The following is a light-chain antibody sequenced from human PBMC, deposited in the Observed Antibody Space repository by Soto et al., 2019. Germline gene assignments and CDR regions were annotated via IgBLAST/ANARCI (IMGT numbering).Light chain of an antibody. CDR2: GAS. Sequence: EIVLTQSPGTRSLSPMEVASLCCMASQSVSSNYLAWYQQKPGQAPRLLIYGASSRATGIPDRFSGSGSGTGFTLTISRLEPEDFAVYYCQQYGSSRGITFGQGTRLEIK. CDR1: QSVSSNY. J-gene: IGKJ5*01. CDR3: QQYGSSRGIT. V-gene: IGKV3-20*01.